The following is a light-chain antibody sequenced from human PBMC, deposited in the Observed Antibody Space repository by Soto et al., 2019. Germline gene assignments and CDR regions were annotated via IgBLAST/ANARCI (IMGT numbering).Light chain of an antibody. CDR1: QSVFYSSNNKNY. CDR3: HQYYDTLWT. J-gene: IGKJ1*01. Sequence: DIVMTQSPDSLAVSLGERATINCRSSQSVFYSSNNKNYLAWYQQKPGQPPKLLIYWASTRESGVPDRFSVSGSGTDFTLTISSLQAEDVAVYYCHQYYDTLWTFGQGTKVEIK. V-gene: IGKV4-1*01. CDR2: WAS.